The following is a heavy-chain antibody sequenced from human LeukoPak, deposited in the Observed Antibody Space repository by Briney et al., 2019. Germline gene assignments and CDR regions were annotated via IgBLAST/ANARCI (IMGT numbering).Heavy chain of an antibody. V-gene: IGHV3-30*04. CDR3: ARDPYSGSYGNYYYYFMDV. CDR1: GFTFSSYA. Sequence: GGSLRLSCAASGFTFSSYAMHWVRQAPGKGLEWVAVISYDGSNKYYADSVKGRFTISRDNARNSLYLQVNSLRAEDTAVYYCARDPYSGSYGNYYYYFMDVWGKGTTVTISS. D-gene: IGHD1-26*01. CDR2: ISYDGSNK. J-gene: IGHJ6*03.